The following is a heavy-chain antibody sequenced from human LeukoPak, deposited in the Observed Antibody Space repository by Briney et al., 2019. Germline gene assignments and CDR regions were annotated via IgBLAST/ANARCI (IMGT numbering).Heavy chain of an antibody. J-gene: IGHJ4*02. Sequence: GASVKVSCKASGYTFTGYYMHWVRQAPGQGLEWMGRINPNSGGTNYAQKFQGRVTMTRDTSISKAYMELSSLRSDDTAVYYCARTGIAVAGTVYWGQGTLVTVSS. D-gene: IGHD6-19*01. V-gene: IGHV1-2*06. CDR1: GYTFTGYY. CDR3: ARTGIAVAGTVY. CDR2: INPNSGGT.